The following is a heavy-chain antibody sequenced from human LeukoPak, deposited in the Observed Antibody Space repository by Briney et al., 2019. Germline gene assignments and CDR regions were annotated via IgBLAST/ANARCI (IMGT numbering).Heavy chain of an antibody. CDR1: GFTFSDYY. CDR2: ISSSGSTI. J-gene: IGHJ6*03. D-gene: IGHD6-13*01. V-gene: IGHV3-11*04. Sequence: PGGSLRPSCAASGFTFSDYYMSWVRQAPGKGLEWVSYISSSGSTIYYADSVKGRFTISRDNAKNSLYLQMNSLRAEDTAVYYCAGGSSSWYGYYYYYMDVWGKGTTVTVSS. CDR3: AGGSSSWYGYYYYYMDV.